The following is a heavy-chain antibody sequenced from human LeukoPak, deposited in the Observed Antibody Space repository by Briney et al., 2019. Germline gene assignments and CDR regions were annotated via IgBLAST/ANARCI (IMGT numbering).Heavy chain of an antibody. CDR1: GFTFSSYA. Sequence: GRSLRLSCAASGFTFSSYAIPWVRQAPGKGLEWVAVISNDGSKKQYADSVKGRFTISRDNSKNTLYLQMNSLRAEDTDVYYCARDLAYCGGECYSGDAFDIWGQGTMVTVSS. D-gene: IGHD2-21*01. CDR2: ISNDGSKK. V-gene: IGHV3-30*04. J-gene: IGHJ3*02. CDR3: ARDLAYCGGECYSGDAFDI.